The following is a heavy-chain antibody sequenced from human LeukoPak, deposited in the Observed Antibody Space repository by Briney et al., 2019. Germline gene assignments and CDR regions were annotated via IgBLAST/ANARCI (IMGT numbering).Heavy chain of an antibody. D-gene: IGHD3-10*01. CDR2: IIPIFGTA. CDR1: GGTFSSYA. CDR3: ARVLWFGESPRAAIDY. J-gene: IGHJ4*02. V-gene: IGHV1-69*13. Sequence: SVKVSCKASGGTFSSYAISWVRQAPGQGLEWMEGIIPIFGTANYAQKFQGRVTITADESTSTAYMELSSLRSEDTAVYYCARVLWFGESPRAAIDYWGQGTLVTVSS.